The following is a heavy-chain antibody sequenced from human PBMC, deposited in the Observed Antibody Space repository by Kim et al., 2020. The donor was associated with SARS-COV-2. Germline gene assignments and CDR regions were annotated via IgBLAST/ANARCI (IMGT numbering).Heavy chain of an antibody. J-gene: IGHJ4*02. V-gene: IGHV4-59*08. CDR1: GGSISDYY. D-gene: IGHD2-8*01. CDR2: IYYSGST. CDR3: ATYSTNTGNFDY. Sequence: SETLSLTCTVSGGSISDYYWSWIRQPPGKGLEWIGYIYYSGSTNYNPSLKSLVTISVDTSKNQFSLKLSSVTAADTALYYCATYSTNTGNFDYLGQGTLVTVSS.